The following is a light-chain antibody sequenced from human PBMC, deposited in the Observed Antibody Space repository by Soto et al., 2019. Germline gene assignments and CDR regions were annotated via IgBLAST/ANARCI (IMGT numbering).Light chain of an antibody. CDR2: AAS. CDR3: QQSYSSPRIT. Sequence: DIQMTQSPSSLSAPVGDRVTITCRASQTISSYLNWYQQKPGKAPKLLIYAASSLQSGVPSRFSGSGSGTDFTLTIISLQPEDFATYYCQQSYSSPRITFGQGTRLEIK. V-gene: IGKV1-39*01. J-gene: IGKJ5*01. CDR1: QTISSY.